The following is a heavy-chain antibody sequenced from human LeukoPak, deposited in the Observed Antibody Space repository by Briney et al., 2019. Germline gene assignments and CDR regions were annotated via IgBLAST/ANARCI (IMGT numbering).Heavy chain of an antibody. V-gene: IGHV1-18*01. CDR1: GHTFTSYG. Sequence: RASVKVSCKASGHTFTSYGISWVRQAPGQGLEWMGWISGYNGNTNYAQKLQGRVTMTTDTSTSTAYMELRSLRSDDTAVYYCARGLAGYYDILTGYYNPGNWFDPWGQGTLVTVSS. D-gene: IGHD3-9*01. CDR3: ARGLAGYYDILTGYYNPGNWFDP. CDR2: ISGYNGNT. J-gene: IGHJ5*02.